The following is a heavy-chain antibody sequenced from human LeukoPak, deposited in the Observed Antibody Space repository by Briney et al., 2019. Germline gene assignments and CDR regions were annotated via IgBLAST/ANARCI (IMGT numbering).Heavy chain of an antibody. V-gene: IGHV1-69*05. CDR3: ARYPRVGAAAGKALDY. CDR2: IIPIFGTA. CDR1: GGTFSSYA. D-gene: IGHD6-13*01. Sequence: PRASVKVSCKASGGTFSSYAISWVRQAPGQGLEWMGGIIPIFGTANYAQKFQGRVTITTDESTSTAYMELRSLRSDDTAVYYCARYPRVGAAAGKALDYWGQGTLVTVSS. J-gene: IGHJ4*02.